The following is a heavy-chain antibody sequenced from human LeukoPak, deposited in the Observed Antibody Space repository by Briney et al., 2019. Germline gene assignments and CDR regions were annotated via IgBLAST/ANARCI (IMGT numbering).Heavy chain of an antibody. CDR2: IYTSGGT. Sequence: SETLSLTCSVSGGSISSNYWSLIRQPAGKGLEWIGRIYTSGGTNYNPSLKSRVTISIDRSKNQFSLNLSSVTAADTAVYYCARGVWHFDLWGRGTLVTVSS. CDR1: GGSISSNY. V-gene: IGHV4-4*07. CDR3: ARGVWHFDL. J-gene: IGHJ2*01.